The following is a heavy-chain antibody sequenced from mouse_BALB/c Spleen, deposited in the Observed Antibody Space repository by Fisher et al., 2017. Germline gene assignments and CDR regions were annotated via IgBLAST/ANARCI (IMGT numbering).Heavy chain of an antibody. Sequence: KFKGKATFTADTSSNTAYMQLSSLASEDSAVYYCARRFSYWYFDVWGAGTTVTVSS. J-gene: IGHJ1*01. CDR3: ARRFSYWYFDV. V-gene: IGHV1-9*01.